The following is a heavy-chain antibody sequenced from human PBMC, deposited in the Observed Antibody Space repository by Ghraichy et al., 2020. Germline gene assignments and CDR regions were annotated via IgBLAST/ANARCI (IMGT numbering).Heavy chain of an antibody. J-gene: IGHJ4*02. D-gene: IGHD5-18*01. CDR2: IYYSGNT. Sequence: ESLNISCTVSSGSISSSTYYWGWIRQSPEKGLEWIGSIYYSGNTYYNPSLKSRATISVDTSKNQFSLKLRFGTAADTAVYFCARLDADMTPDYWAQGTLVTVSS. V-gene: IGHV4-39*01. CDR1: SGSISSSTYY. CDR3: ARLDADMTPDY.